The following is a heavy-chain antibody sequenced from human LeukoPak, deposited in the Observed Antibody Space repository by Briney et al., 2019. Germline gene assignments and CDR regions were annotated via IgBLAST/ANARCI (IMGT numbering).Heavy chain of an antibody. CDR2: IYYTGNT. D-gene: IGHD3-22*01. CDR1: GGSISGY. J-gene: IGHJ4*01. Sequence: SETLSLTCTVSGGSISGYWSWIRQPPGKGLEWIGYIYYTGNTKYNPSLKSRVTISIDTSKNQFSLKLNSVTAADTAVYFCAIVADHGYSDYWGHGTLVTVCS. CDR3: AIVADHGYSDY. V-gene: IGHV4-59*01.